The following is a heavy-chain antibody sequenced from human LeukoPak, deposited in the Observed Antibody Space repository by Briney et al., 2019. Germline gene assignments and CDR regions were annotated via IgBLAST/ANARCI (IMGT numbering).Heavy chain of an antibody. CDR1: GGSFSGYY. CDR3: AGASYYYGSGSKRVYYYYYYMDV. J-gene: IGHJ6*03. Sequence: SETLSLTCAVYGGSFSGYYWSWIRQPPGKGLEWIGEINHSGSTNYNPSLKSRVTISVDTSKNQFSLKLSSVTAADTAVYYCAGASYYYGSGSKRVYYYYYYMDVWGKGTTVTVSS. CDR2: INHSGST. V-gene: IGHV4-34*01. D-gene: IGHD3-10*01.